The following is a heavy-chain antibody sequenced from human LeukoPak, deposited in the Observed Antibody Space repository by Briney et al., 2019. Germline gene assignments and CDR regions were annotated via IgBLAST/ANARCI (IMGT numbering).Heavy chain of an antibody. D-gene: IGHD3-22*01. J-gene: IGHJ4*02. CDR2: ISGSGPST. CDR3: ARLPTFYYDSSHYHYDY. CDR1: GFTFQNYA. Sequence: GGSLRLSCAASGFTFQNYAMSWVRQAPGKGLEWASSISGSGPSTDYADSVKGRFTISRDKTKNTLYLQMNSLRAEDTAVYYCARLPTFYYDSSHYHYDYWGQGTLVTVSS. V-gene: IGHV3-23*01.